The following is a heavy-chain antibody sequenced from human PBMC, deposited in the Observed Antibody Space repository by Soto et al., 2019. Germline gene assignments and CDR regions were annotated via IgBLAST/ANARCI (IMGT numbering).Heavy chain of an antibody. V-gene: IGHV1-46*01. CDR3: ARGDIVLVPASDGTWFDP. Sequence: QVQLVQSGAEVKMPGTSVKVSCKASGYSFSTYHIPWVRQAPGQGLEWLGFINPDGGATNYAQKFQGRLRLTRDTHTSTVSMELSSRGNDETAVYYWARGDIVLVPASDGTWFDPWGQGTLVTVS. J-gene: IGHJ5*02. CDR2: INPDGGAT. CDR1: GYSFSTYH. D-gene: IGHD2-2*01.